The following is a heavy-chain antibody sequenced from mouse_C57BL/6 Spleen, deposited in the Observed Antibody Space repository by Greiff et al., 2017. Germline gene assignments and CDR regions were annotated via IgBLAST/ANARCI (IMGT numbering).Heavy chain of an antibody. J-gene: IGHJ3*01. D-gene: IGHD2-3*01. CDR1: GYTFTSYW. CDR2: INPSNGGT. V-gene: IGHV1-53*01. Sequence: VQLQQPGTELVKPGASVKLSCKASGYTFTSYWMHWVKQRPGQGLEWIGNINPSNGGTNYNEKFKSKATLTVDKSSSTAYMQLSSLTSDDSAVYYCAIYDGTPQAWFAYWGQGTLVTVSA. CDR3: AIYDGTPQAWFAY.